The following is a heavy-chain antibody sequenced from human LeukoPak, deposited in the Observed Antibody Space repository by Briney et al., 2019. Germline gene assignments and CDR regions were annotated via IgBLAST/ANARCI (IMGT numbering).Heavy chain of an antibody. CDR1: GFTFSSYW. V-gene: IGHV3-7*01. D-gene: IGHD3-10*01. Sequence: GGSLRLSCAASGFTFSSYWMSWVRQAPGKGLEWVANIKHDGSEKYYVDSVKGRFTISRDNAKNSLYLQMNSLRAEDTAVYYCARRLGLGFGEYSNNWFDSWGQGTLVTVSS. CDR3: ARRLGLGFGEYSNNWFDS. J-gene: IGHJ5*01. CDR2: IKHDGSEK.